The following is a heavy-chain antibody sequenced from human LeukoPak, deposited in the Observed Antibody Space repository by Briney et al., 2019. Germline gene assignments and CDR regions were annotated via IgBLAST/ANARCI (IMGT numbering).Heavy chain of an antibody. Sequence: GGSLRLSCAASGFTFSSYAMNWVRQAPGKGLEWVSAISSSGSSTYYADSVRGRFTIFRDNSKNTLYLQMNSLRAEDTAVYYCAKGWGDLDYWGQGTLVTVSS. CDR2: ISSSGSST. J-gene: IGHJ4*02. CDR1: GFTFSSYA. CDR3: AKGWGDLDY. V-gene: IGHV3-23*01. D-gene: IGHD3-10*01.